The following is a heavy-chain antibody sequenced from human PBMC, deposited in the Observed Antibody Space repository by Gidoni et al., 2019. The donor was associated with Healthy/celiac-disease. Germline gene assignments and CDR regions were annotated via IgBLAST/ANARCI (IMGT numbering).Heavy chain of an antibody. D-gene: IGHD3-10*01. V-gene: IGHV1-69*01. CDR1: GGTFSSYA. J-gene: IGHJ6*02. CDR2: IIPIFGTA. CDR3: ASYGSGSAYYYYYYGMDV. Sequence: QVQLVQSGAEVKKPGSSVKVSCKASGGTFSSYAISWVRQAPGQGLEWMGGIIPIFGTANYAQKFQGRVTITADESTSTAYMELSSLRSEDTAVYYCASYGSGSAYYYYYYGMDVWGQGTTVTVSS.